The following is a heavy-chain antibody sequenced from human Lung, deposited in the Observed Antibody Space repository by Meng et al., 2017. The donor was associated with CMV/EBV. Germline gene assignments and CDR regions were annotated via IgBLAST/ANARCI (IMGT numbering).Heavy chain of an antibody. V-gene: IGHV6-1*01. CDR2: TFYRSKWYN. CDR3: ARAGRSYLYYFDY. Sequence: SXTXSLXCAISGASVSSNSAAWNWIRQSPSRGLEWLGTTFYRSKWYNNYGVSVKSRITINADTSKNQLSLQLTSVTPEDTAVYFCARAGRSYLYYFDYWGQGTLVTVSS. D-gene: IGHD3-22*01. J-gene: IGHJ4*02. CDR1: GASVSSNSAA.